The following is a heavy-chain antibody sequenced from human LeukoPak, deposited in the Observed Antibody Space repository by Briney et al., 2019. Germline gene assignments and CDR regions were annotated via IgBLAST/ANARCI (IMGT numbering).Heavy chain of an antibody. Sequence: SETLSLTCTVSGGSFSSHQWSWIRQPPGKGLEWIGYIYYSGGTNYNPSLKSRFTVSIATSNNRFSLKLSSVTTADTAVYYCARGVLTTVSYYMDVWGKGTTVTVPS. CDR3: ARGVLTTVSYYMDV. CDR2: IYYSGGT. J-gene: IGHJ6*03. D-gene: IGHD4-11*01. CDR1: GGSFSSHQ. V-gene: IGHV4-59*11.